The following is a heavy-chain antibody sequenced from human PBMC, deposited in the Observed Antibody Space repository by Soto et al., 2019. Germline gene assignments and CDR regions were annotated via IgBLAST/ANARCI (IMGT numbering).Heavy chain of an antibody. J-gene: IGHJ4*02. V-gene: IGHV3-48*02. CDR2: MTSDTKTI. Sequence: EVQLVESGGGLVQPGGSLRLSCAASGFTFRIYSMNWVRQAPGKGLEWISYMTSDTKTIKYADSVKGRFTITRDNDKNSLYLQRTSRRDEDTAVDYCARSVEGHFDYWGQGTLVTVSS. D-gene: IGHD1-1*01. CDR3: ARSVEGHFDY. CDR1: GFTFRIYS.